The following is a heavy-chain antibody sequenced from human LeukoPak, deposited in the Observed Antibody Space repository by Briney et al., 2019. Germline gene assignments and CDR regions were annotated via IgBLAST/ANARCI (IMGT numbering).Heavy chain of an antibody. CDR3: ARGRYGWLPFDY. CDR2: IYYSGST. V-gene: IGHV4-59*01. CDR1: GGSMSSYY. J-gene: IGHJ4*02. D-gene: IGHD3-16*01. Sequence: SETLPLTCTVSGGSMSSYYWSWIRQPPGKGLEWIGYIYYSGSTNYNPSLKSRVNISVDTYKNQFPLNLSSVTAADTAVYYCARGRYGWLPFDYWGQGTLVTVSS.